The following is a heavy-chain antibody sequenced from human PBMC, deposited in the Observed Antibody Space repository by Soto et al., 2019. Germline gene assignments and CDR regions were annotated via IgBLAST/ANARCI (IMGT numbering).Heavy chain of an antibody. CDR1: GFTFSDYY. J-gene: IGHJ4*02. Sequence: PGGSLRLSCAASGFTFSDYYMSWVRQAPGKGLEWVSAISGSGGSTYYADSVKGRFTISRDNSKNTLYLQMNSLRAEDTAVYYCAKDPTPTTLDTAPYWGQGTLVTVSS. CDR3: AKDPTPTTLDTAPY. D-gene: IGHD5-18*01. V-gene: IGHV3-23*01. CDR2: ISGSGGST.